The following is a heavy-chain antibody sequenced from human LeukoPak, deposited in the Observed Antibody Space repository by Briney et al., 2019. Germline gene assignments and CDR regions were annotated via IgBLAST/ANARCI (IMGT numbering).Heavy chain of an antibody. Sequence: SETLSLTCTVSGGSISTRTYYWGWIRQPPGKGLEWIGSIYYSGSTYYNPSLKSRITISVDTSKNQFSLMLSSVTAADTAVYYWARPKGSYYFYMDVWGKGTTVTISS. CDR3: ARPKGSYYFYMDV. J-gene: IGHJ6*03. D-gene: IGHD1-26*01. CDR2: IYYSGST. CDR1: GGSISTRTYY. V-gene: IGHV4-39*01.